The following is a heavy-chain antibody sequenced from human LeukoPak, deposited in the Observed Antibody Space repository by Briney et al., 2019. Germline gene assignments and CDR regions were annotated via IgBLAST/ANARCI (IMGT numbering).Heavy chain of an antibody. V-gene: IGHV4-34*01. CDR2: INHSGST. Sequence: PSETLSLTCAVYGGSFSGYYWSWIRQPPGKGLEWIGEINHSGSTNYNPSLKSRVTISVDTSKNQFSLKLSSVTAADTAVYYCARHRAYSSGYKDRVCWFDPWGQGTLVTVSS. CDR3: ARHRAYSSGYKDRVCWFDP. D-gene: IGHD6-19*01. CDR1: GGSFSGYY. J-gene: IGHJ5*02.